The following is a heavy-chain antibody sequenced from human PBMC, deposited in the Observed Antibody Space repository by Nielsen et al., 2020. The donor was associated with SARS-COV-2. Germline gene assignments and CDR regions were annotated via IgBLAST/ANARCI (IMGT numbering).Heavy chain of an antibody. Sequence: GESLKISCAASGFTFSSYSMNWVRQAPGKGREWVSSISSSSSYIYYADSVKGRFTISRDNAKNSLYLQMNSLRAEDTAVYYCARDRGDSSSWYSYYYYGMDVWGQGTTVTVSS. CDR1: GFTFSSYS. J-gene: IGHJ6*02. D-gene: IGHD6-13*01. CDR2: ISSSSSYI. V-gene: IGHV3-21*01. CDR3: ARDRGDSSSWYSYYYYGMDV.